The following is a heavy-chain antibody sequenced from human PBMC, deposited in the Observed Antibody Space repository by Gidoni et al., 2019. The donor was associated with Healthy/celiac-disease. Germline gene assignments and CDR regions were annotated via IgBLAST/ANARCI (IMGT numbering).Heavy chain of an antibody. J-gene: IGHJ3*02. CDR1: GFTFSSYA. Sequence: EVQLLESGGGLVQPGGYLRISCAASGFTFSSYAMGWVRQAPGKGLEWVSAISGSGGSTYYADSVKGRFTISRDNSKNTLYLQMNSLRAEDTAVYYCATPQDPAFDIWGQGTMVTVSS. CDR3: ATPQDPAFDI. V-gene: IGHV3-23*01. CDR2: ISGSGGST.